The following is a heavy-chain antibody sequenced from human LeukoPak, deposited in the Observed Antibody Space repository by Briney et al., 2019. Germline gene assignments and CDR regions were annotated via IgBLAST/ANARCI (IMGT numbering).Heavy chain of an antibody. V-gene: IGHV4-59*01. Sequence: PSETLSLTCTVSGGSISSYYWSWTRQPPGKGLEWIGYIYYSGSTNYNPSLKSRVTISVDTSKNQFSLKLSSVTAADTAVYYCASAYCGGDCSFDYWGQGTLVTVSS. CDR1: GGSISSYY. CDR2: IYYSGST. J-gene: IGHJ4*02. D-gene: IGHD2-21*02. CDR3: ASAYCGGDCSFDY.